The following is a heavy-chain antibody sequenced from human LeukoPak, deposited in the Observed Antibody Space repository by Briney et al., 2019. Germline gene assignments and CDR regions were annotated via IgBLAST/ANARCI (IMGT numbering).Heavy chain of an antibody. Sequence: PVGSLRLSCAASGFTFSSYWMSWVRQAPGKGLEWVANIKQDGSEKYYVDSVKGRFTISRDNAKNSLYLQMNSLRAEDTAVYYCARGYCSSTSCSPTWGDYWGQGTLVTVSS. CDR2: IKQDGSEK. CDR1: GFTFSSYW. J-gene: IGHJ4*02. D-gene: IGHD2-2*01. V-gene: IGHV3-7*01. CDR3: ARGYCSSTSCSPTWGDY.